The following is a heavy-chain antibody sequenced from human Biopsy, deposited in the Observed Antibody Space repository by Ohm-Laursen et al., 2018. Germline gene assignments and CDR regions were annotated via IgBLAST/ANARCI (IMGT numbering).Heavy chain of an antibody. CDR1: GGSLSLYY. V-gene: IGHV4-59*01. CDR2: IYYSGST. CDR3: ARATNSTGWPYYYFYGMDV. Sequence: PGTLSLTCNVSGGSLSLYYWSWIRQPPGKGLEWIGYIYYSGSTNYNPSLKSRVTISVDTSKNQFSLRLNSVTAADTAVYYCARATNSTGWPYYYFYGMDVWGQGTTVTVSS. J-gene: IGHJ6*02. D-gene: IGHD2/OR15-2a*01.